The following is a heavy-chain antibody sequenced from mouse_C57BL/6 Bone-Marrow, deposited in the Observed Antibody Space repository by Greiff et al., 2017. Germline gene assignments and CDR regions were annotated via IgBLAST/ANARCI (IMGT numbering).Heavy chain of an antibody. CDR2: INPNNGGT. D-gene: IGHD1-1*01. CDR3: ARGSYYYGSSYWYFDV. J-gene: IGHJ1*03. Sequence: VQLQQSGPELVKPGASVKISCKASGYTFTDYYMNWVKQSHGKSLEWIGDINPNNGGTSYNQKFKGKATLTVDKSSSTAYMELRSLKSEDSAVYDCARGSYYYGSSYWYFDVWGTGTTVTVSS. CDR1: GYTFTDYY. V-gene: IGHV1-26*01.